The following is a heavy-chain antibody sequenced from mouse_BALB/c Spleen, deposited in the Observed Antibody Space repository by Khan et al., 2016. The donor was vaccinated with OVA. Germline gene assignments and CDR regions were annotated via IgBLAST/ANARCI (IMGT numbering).Heavy chain of an antibody. Sequence: QIQLVQSGPELKKLGETVKISCKASGYTFTDYGMNWVKQAPGKGLKWMGWINTYTGEPTYADDFKGRFAFSLETSASAAYLHINNLKNEDTATYFCSKSPTGFTYWGQGTLVTVSA. CDR1: GYTFTDYG. CDR3: SKSPTGFTY. J-gene: IGHJ3*01. V-gene: IGHV9-3-1*01. CDR2: INTYTGEP.